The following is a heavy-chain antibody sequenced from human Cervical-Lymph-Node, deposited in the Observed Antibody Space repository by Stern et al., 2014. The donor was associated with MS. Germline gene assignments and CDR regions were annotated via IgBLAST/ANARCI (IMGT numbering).Heavy chain of an antibody. CDR3: ARSLNWNDVEDYHYGLDV. J-gene: IGHJ6*02. Sequence: VQLVQSGAEVKKPGASVKVPCKASGYTFTGYYLHWARQAPGQGLEWMGRINPNSGDTKYAQNFQDRVTMTRDTSISTAYMELSRLRSDDTAVYYCARSLNWNDVEDYHYGLDVWGQGTTVTVSS. D-gene: IGHD1-1*01. CDR2: INPNSGDT. V-gene: IGHV1-2*02. CDR1: GYTFTGYY.